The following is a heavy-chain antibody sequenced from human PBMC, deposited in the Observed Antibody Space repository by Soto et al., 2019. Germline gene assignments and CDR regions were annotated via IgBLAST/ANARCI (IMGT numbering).Heavy chain of an antibody. J-gene: IGHJ6*02. D-gene: IGHD6-6*01. CDR3: AKDDVAARPYYYYYGMDV. CDR1: GFTFSSYA. CDR2: ISYDGSNK. Sequence: QVQLVESGGGVVQPGRSLRLSCAASGFTFSSYAMHWVRQAPGKGLEWVAVISYDGSNKYYADSVKGRFTISRDNSKNTLYLQMNSLRAEDTAVYYCAKDDVAARPYYYYYGMDVWGQGTTVTVSS. V-gene: IGHV3-30-3*01.